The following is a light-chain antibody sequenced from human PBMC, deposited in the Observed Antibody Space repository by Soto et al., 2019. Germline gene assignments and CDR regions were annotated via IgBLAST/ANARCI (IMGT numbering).Light chain of an antibody. Sequence: DIQMTQSPSTLSASVGDRVTITCRASQSISSWLAWYQQKTGKAPKLLIYKASNLESGVPSRFSGSGSGTGFTLAISSLQPDDFATYYCQEYSTYARTFGQGTKVDIK. CDR1: QSISSW. J-gene: IGKJ1*01. CDR2: KAS. V-gene: IGKV1-5*03. CDR3: QEYSTYART.